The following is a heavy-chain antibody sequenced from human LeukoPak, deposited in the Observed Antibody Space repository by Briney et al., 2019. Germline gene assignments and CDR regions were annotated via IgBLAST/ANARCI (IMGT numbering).Heavy chain of an antibody. J-gene: IGHJ4*02. CDR1: GGTFSSYA. V-gene: IGHV1-69*06. CDR3: ARARDYYGSGSQLDY. Sequence: SVKVSCKASGGTFSSYAISWVRQAPGQGLEWMGGIIPIFGTANYAQKFQGRVTITADKSTSTAYMELSSLRSEDTAVYYCARARDYYGSGSQLDYWGQGTLVTVSS. D-gene: IGHD3-10*01. CDR2: IIPIFGTA.